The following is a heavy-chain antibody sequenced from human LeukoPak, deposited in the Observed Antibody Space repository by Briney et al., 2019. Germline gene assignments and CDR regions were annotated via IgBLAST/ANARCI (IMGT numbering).Heavy chain of an antibody. CDR2: IYYSGST. V-gene: IGHV4-59*12. J-gene: IGHJ4*02. D-gene: IGHD3-3*01. CDR1: GGSISSYY. CDR3: ARAPSVLRFLEWSSKYYFDY. Sequence: SETLSLTCTVSGGSISSYYWSWIRQPPGKGLEWIGYIYYSGSTNYNPSLKSRVTISVDTSKNQFSLKLSSVTAADTAVYYCARAPSVLRFLEWSSKYYFDYWGQGTLVTASS.